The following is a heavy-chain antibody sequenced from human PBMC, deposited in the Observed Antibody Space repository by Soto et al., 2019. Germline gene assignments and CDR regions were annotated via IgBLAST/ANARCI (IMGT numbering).Heavy chain of an antibody. J-gene: IGHJ5*02. D-gene: IGHD5-18*01. Sequence: PGESLKISCKGSGYSFTSYWISWVRQMPGKGLEWMGRIDPSDSYTNYNPSFQGHVTISADKSISTAYLQWSSLRASDTAMHFCERVTLNWFDTWGQGTLVTVSS. CDR2: IDPSDSYT. CDR3: ERVTLNWFDT. V-gene: IGHV5-10-1*01. CDR1: GYSFTSYW.